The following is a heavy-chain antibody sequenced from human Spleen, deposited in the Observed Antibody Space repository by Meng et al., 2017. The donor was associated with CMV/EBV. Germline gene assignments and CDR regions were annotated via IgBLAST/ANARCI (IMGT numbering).Heavy chain of an antibody. Sequence: SVKVSCKASGPTFSGYYMHWVRQAPGQGLEWMGWINSKTGGTNYAQKFQGRVTMTWDTSINTAYMELTRLRSDDTAVYYCQYCSTTSCYNDYWGQGTLVTVSS. CDR2: INSKTGGT. J-gene: IGHJ4*02. CDR3: QYCSTTSCYNDY. V-gene: IGHV1-2*02. D-gene: IGHD2-2*02. CDR1: GPTFSGYY.